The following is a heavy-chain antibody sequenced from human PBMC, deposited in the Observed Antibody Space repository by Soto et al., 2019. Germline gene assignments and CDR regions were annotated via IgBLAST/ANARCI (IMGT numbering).Heavy chain of an antibody. Sequence: PSETLSLTCTVSGGSISSGGYYWSWIRQHPGKGLEWIGYIYHSGSTFYNPSLQSRVALSEDTSKNQFSLKLNSLTAADTAVYYCARGRLGQLSLTSSFDYWGQGTLVTVSS. J-gene: IGHJ4*02. CDR3: ARGRLGQLSLTSSFDY. CDR2: IYHSGST. V-gene: IGHV4-31*03. D-gene: IGHD3-16*02. CDR1: GGSISSGGYY.